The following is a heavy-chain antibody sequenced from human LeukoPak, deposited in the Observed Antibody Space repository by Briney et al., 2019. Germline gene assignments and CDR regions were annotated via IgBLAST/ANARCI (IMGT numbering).Heavy chain of an antibody. J-gene: IGHJ4*02. V-gene: IGHV1-2*02. Sequence: ASVKVSCKASGYTFTAYYMHWVRQAPGQGLEWMGWINPNSGGANYAQTFQGRVTMTRDVSISTAYMELTRLRSDDTAVYYCARGLYYYGSGSPLDYWGQGTLVTVSS. CDR3: ARGLYYYGSGSPLDY. D-gene: IGHD3-10*01. CDR2: INPNSGGA. CDR1: GYTFTAYY.